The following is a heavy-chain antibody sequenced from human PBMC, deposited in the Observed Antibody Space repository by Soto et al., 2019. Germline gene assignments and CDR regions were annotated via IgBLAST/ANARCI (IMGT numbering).Heavy chain of an antibody. CDR2: IYYSGST. Sequence: SETMSLSCTVSGGSISSSSYYWGWIRQPPGKGLEWIGSIYYSGSTYYNPSLKSRVTISVDTSNNQFSLKLSSVTAADTAVYYCVRSFVGAIGRWGYTWGPGNLVTVS. CDR1: GGSISSSSYY. J-gene: IGHJ5*02. CDR3: VRSFVGAIGRWGYT. D-gene: IGHD1-26*01. V-gene: IGHV4-39*01.